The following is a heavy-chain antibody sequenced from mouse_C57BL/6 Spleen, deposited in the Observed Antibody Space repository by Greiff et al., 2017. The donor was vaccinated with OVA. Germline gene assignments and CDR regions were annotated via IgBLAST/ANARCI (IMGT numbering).Heavy chain of an antibody. Sequence: EVQLVESGGGLVKPGGSLKLSCAASGFTFSDYGMHWVRQAPEKGLEWVAYISSGSSTIYYADTVKGRVTISRDNAKNTLFLQMTSLRSEDTAMYDCARTYYSNEYAMDDWGQGTSVTVSA. CDR1: GFTFSDYG. CDR3: ARTYYSNEYAMDD. CDR2: ISSGSSTI. D-gene: IGHD2-5*01. J-gene: IGHJ4*01. V-gene: IGHV5-17*01.